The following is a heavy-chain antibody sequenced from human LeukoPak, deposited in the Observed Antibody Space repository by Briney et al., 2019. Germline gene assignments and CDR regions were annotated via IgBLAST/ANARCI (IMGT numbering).Heavy chain of an antibody. CDR1: GFTFSSYE. J-gene: IGHJ4*02. CDR2: ISSSGSTI. Sequence: GGSLRLSCAASGFTFSSYEMNWVRQAPGKGLEWVSYISSSGSTIYYADSVKGRFTISRDNAKNSLYLQMNSLRAEDTAVYYCARERGPSGSYPGFDYWGQGTLVTVSS. D-gene: IGHD1-26*01. V-gene: IGHV3-48*03. CDR3: ARERGPSGSYPGFDY.